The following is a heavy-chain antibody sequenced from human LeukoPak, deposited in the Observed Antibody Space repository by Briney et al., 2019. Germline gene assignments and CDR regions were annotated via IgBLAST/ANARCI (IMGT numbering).Heavy chain of an antibody. CDR1: GGSVSSNNW. CDR2: INHRGIT. D-gene: IGHD3-22*01. V-gene: IGHV4-4*02. CDR3: AGDRTSGWFDY. Sequence: SETLSLTCAVSGGSVSSNNWWTWVRQSPGKGLEWIGEINHRGITNYNPSLKSRVTISIDKSNNQFSLKLSSVTAADTAVYYCAGDRTSGWFDYWGQGTLVTVSS. J-gene: IGHJ4*02.